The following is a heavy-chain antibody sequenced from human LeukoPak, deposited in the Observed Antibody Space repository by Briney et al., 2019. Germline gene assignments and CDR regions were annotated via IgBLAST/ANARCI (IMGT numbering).Heavy chain of an antibody. J-gene: IGHJ5*02. Sequence: SETLSLTCDVSGGSITQTNYWTWVRQPPGKGLEWIGEVNLQGSTNYNPSLMRRVAISVDTSANHVSLQLTSVTAADTAVYYCARHGTSGTNLNWFDPWGQGTLVTVSS. D-gene: IGHD1-1*01. CDR1: GGSITQTNY. CDR3: ARHGTSGTNLNWFDP. CDR2: VNLQGST. V-gene: IGHV4-4*02.